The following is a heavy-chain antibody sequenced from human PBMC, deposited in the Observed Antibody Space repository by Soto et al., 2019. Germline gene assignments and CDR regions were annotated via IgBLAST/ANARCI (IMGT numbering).Heavy chain of an antibody. V-gene: IGHV3-48*01. CDR3: ARHLSWGSNWYYYMDA. CDR1: GFILSDCA. J-gene: IGHJ6*03. CDR2: ISSSSSVI. D-gene: IGHD7-27*01. Sequence: EVQLVESGGGLVQPGGSLRLSCATSGFILSDCAMNWVRQAPGKGLEWVSYISSSSSVIDYADSVKGRFTVSRDNARNSLYIQMNSLRAEDTAVYYCARHLSWGSNWYYYMDAWGKGTTVTVSS.